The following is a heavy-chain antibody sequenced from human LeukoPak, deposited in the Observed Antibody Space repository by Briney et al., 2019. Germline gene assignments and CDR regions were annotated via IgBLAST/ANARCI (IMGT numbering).Heavy chain of an antibody. V-gene: IGHV3-30-3*01. CDR3: ARPGSSVYLTFDY. D-gene: IGHD3-22*01. J-gene: IGHJ4*02. CDR2: ISYDGSNK. Sequence: GRSLRLSCAASGFTFSSYAMHWVRQAPGKGLEWVAVISYDGSNKYYADSVKGRFTISRDNSKNTLYLQMNSLRAEDTAVYYCARPGSSVYLTFDYWGQGILFTVSS. CDR1: GFTFSSYA.